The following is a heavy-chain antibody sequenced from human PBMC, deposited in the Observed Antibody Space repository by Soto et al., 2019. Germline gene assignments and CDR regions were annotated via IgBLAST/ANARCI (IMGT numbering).Heavy chain of an antibody. J-gene: IGHJ4*02. V-gene: IGHV3-21*01. D-gene: IGHD3-3*01. CDR2: ISSSSSYI. CDR3: ARGGLRFLEWLRYFDY. Sequence: GGSLRLSCAASGFTFSSYSMNWVRQAPGKGLEWVSSISSSSSYIYYADSVKGRFTISRDNAKNSLYLQMNSLRAEDTAVYYCARGGLRFLEWLRYFDYWGQGTLVTVSS. CDR1: GFTFSSYS.